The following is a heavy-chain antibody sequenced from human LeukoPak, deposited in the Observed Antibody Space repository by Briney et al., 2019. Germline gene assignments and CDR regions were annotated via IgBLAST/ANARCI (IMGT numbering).Heavy chain of an antibody. V-gene: IGHV1-46*01. D-gene: IGHD6-19*01. CDR3: ARARIAVALGFDP. J-gene: IGHJ5*02. CDR2: INPSGGST. CDR1: GYTFTSYY. Sequence: ASVKVSCKASGYTFTSYYMHWVRQAPGQGLEWMGIINPSGGSTSYAQKFQGRATMTRDTSTSTVYMELSSLRSEDTAVYYCARARIAVALGFDPWGQGTLVTVSS.